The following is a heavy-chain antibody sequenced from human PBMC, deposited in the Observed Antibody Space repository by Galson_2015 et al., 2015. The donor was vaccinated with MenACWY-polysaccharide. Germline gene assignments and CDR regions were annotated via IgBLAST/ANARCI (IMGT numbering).Heavy chain of an antibody. J-gene: IGHJ5*02. CDR1: GFTATNYV. D-gene: IGHD2-15*01. CDR2: IGGSGTK. Sequence: ALRVPCAASGFTATNYVMNRVRQAPGTGLEWVSSIGGSGTKYYADFVKGRFTISRDNSKNMVYLQMNSLRDEETAIYYRAKANISGICTSGWACWFDPWGQGSLVIVSS. V-gene: IGHV3-23*01. CDR3: AKANISGICTSGWACWFDP.